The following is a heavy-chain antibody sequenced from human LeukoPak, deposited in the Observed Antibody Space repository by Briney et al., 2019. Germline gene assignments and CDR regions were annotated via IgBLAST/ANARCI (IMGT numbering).Heavy chain of an antibody. CDR2: IHYSGTT. Sequence: PSETLSLTCTVSGGSISSYYWNWIRQPPGKGLEWIGYIHYSGTTNYNPSLKSRVTVSVDTSKNQFSLNLSSVTAADTAVYYCARWYYDSSGFRNFDYWGQGTLVTVSS. CDR1: GGSISSYY. CDR3: ARWYYDSSGFRNFDY. D-gene: IGHD3-22*01. J-gene: IGHJ4*02. V-gene: IGHV4-59*01.